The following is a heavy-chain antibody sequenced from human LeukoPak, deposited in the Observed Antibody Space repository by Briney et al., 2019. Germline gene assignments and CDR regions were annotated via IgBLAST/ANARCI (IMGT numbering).Heavy chain of an antibody. CDR1: GGSISSYY. V-gene: IGHV4-59*01. CDR2: IYYSGST. CDR3: ARRFDI. J-gene: IGHJ4*02. Sequence: KPSETLSLTCTVSGGSISSYYWSCIRQPPGKGLEWIGYIYYSGSTNFNPSLKSRVTISVDTSKNQFSLNLRSVTAADTAVYYCARRFDIWGQGTLVTVSS.